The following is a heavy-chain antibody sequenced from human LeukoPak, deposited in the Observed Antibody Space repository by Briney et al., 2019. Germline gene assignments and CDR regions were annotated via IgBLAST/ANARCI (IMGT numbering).Heavy chain of an antibody. D-gene: IGHD6-6*01. J-gene: IGHJ4*02. CDR1: GGTFSSYA. CDR3: ARDLYSSSAQGY. CDR2: IIPIFGTA. V-gene: IGHV1-69*13. Sequence: SVKVSCKASGGTFSSYAISWVRQAPGQGLEWMGGIIPIFGTANYAQKFQGRVTITADESTSTAYMELSSLRSEDTAVYYCARDLYSSSAQGYWGQGTLVTVSS.